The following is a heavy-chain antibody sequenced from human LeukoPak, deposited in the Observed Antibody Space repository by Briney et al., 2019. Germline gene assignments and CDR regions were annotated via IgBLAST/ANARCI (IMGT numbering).Heavy chain of an antibody. CDR2: INHSGST. V-gene: IGHV4-34*01. Sequence: PSETLSLTCAVYGGSFSGYYWSWIRQPPGKGLEWIGEINHSGSTNYNPSLKSRVTISVDTSKNQFSLKLSSVTAADTAVYYCARGKSPRVQAFDIWGQGTMVTVS. J-gene: IGHJ3*02. CDR3: ARGKSPRVQAFDI. CDR1: GGSFSGYY.